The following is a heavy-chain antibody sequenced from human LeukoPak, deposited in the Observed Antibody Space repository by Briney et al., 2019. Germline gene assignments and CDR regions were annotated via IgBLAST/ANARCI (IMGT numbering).Heavy chain of an antibody. J-gene: IGHJ5*02. D-gene: IGHD1-26*01. Sequence: SETLSLTCTVSGASISSNYWSWIRQAPGKGLEWIGYIYYTGGTNYNPSLKSRLTISVATSKNQFSLRLSSVTSADTAVYYCARRRGGSYYGAWFDPWGQGTLVTVSS. CDR2: IYYTGGT. CDR3: ARRRGGSYYGAWFDP. CDR1: GASISSNY. V-gene: IGHV4-59*08.